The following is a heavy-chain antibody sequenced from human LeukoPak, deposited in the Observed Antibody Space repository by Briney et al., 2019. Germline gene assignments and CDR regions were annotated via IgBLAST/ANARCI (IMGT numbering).Heavy chain of an antibody. V-gene: IGHV3-23*01. D-gene: IGHD3-22*01. CDR2: ISGSGGST. CDR1: GFTFSSYA. CDR3: AKDSGDYYDSSGHDY. J-gene: IGHJ4*02. Sequence: GGSLRLSCAASGFTFSSYAMSWVRQAPGKGLEWVSAISGSGGSTYYADSVKGRFTISRDNSKNTLYLQMNSLRAEDTAVYYCAKDSGDYYDSSGHDYWGQGTLVTVSS.